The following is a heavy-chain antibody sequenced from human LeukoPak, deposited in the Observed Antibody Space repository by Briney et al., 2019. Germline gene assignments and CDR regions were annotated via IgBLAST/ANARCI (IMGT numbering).Heavy chain of an antibody. D-gene: IGHD2-2*01. J-gene: IGHJ4*02. CDR1: GYSISSGYY. Sequence: SETLSLTCTVSGYSISSGYYWGWIRQPPGKGLEWIGRIYHSGSTYYNPSLKSRFTISVDTSKNQFSLKLSSVTAADTAVYYCARDLRYCSSTSCRGYWGQGTLVTVSS. CDR2: IYHSGST. V-gene: IGHV4-38-2*02. CDR3: ARDLRYCSSTSCRGY.